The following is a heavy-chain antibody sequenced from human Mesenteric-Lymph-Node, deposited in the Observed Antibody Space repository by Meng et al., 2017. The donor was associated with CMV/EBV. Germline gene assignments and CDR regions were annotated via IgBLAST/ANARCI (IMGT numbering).Heavy chain of an antibody. J-gene: IGHJ4*02. Sequence: GESLKISCATSGFTFSDSGIHWVRQASGKGLEWVGHIRAKVHNYATTYAASVRGRFTISRDDSKNAAYLEMNSLNAEDTAVYYCAKDHHGDYVDFDYWGQGTLVTVSS. CDR2: IRAKVHNYAT. CDR1: GFTFSDSG. V-gene: IGHV3-73*01. D-gene: IGHD4-17*01. CDR3: AKDHHGDYVDFDY.